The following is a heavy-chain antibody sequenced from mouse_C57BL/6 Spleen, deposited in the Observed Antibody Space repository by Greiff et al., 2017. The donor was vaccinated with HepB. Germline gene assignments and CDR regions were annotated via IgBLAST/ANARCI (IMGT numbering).Heavy chain of an antibody. Sequence: EVKLMESGPGLVKPSQSLSLTCSVTGYSITSGYYWNWIRQFPGNKLEWMGYISYDGSNNYNPSLKNRISITRDTSKNQFFLKLNSVTTEDTATYYCARDRGYDGNYFDYWGQGTTLTVSS. J-gene: IGHJ2*01. CDR1: GYSITSGYY. CDR2: ISYDGSN. D-gene: IGHD2-2*01. V-gene: IGHV3-6*01. CDR3: ARDRGYDGNYFDY.